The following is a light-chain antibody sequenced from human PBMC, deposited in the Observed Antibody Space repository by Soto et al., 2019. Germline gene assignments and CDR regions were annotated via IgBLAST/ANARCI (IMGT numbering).Light chain of an antibody. CDR2: EVT. CDR3: ASYAGNNNFVL. CDR1: SSDVGAYNY. J-gene: IGLJ2*01. Sequence: QSVLAQPPSASGSPGQSVTISCTGTSSDVGAYNYVSWYQQHPDKAPKLVIYEVTERPSGVPERFSGSKSGSTASLTVSGLQAEDEALYYCASYAGNNNFVLFGGGTKLTVL. V-gene: IGLV2-8*01.